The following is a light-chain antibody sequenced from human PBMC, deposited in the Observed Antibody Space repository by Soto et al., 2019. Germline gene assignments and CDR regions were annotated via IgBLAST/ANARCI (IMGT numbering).Light chain of an antibody. V-gene: IGKV2-30*02. CDR2: KVS. Sequence: DVVMTQSPLYLPVTLGRPASISCRPSRSLVHSDGNTYLNWFQQRPGQSPRRLICKVSNRASGVPDRFSGSASGTDFTLNISSVEAEDVGVYYCIQGTHWPYTFGQGTRLEIK. CDR1: RSLVHSDGNTY. CDR3: IQGTHWPYT. J-gene: IGKJ5*01.